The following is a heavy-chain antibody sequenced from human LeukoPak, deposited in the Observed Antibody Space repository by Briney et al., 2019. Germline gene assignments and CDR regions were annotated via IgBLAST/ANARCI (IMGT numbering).Heavy chain of an antibody. J-gene: IGHJ4*01. CDR1: GFAFSTYW. V-gene: IGHV3-7*01. Sequence: GGSLRLSCAASGFAFSTYWMTWVRQAPGKGLEWVANINLDGNEVHYVDSLKDRFTISRDNAGNSLYLQLNSLRVEDTAVYFCASGRHDFVYWGHGTLVTVSS. CDR3: ASGRHDFVY. CDR2: INLDGNEV. D-gene: IGHD3-16*01.